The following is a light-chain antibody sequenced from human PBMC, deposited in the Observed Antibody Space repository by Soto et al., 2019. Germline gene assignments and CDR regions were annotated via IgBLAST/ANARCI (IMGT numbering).Light chain of an antibody. J-gene: IGLJ1*01. CDR2: GNK. Sequence: QSVLTQPPSVSGAPGQRVTISCTGSSSKLGAGYDVHWYQQLPGTAPRLLIYGNKNRPSGVPDRFSGSRSGTSASLAITGLQAEDEADYYCQSYENSLGATYVFGTGTKVTVL. CDR3: QSYENSLGATYV. V-gene: IGLV1-40*01. CDR1: SSKLGAGYD.